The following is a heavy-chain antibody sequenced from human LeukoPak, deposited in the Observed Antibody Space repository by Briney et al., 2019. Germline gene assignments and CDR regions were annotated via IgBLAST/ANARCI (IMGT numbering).Heavy chain of an antibody. V-gene: IGHV3-53*01. CDR3: ARPLRINCGMDV. CDR2: IYYDGST. D-gene: IGHD3-3*01. J-gene: IGHJ6*02. Sequence: GGSLRLSCAASGFTVSSNYMSWVRQAPGKGLEWVSIIYYDGSTYYADSVKGRFTISRDNSKNTMYLQMNSLRAEDTAVYYCARPLRINCGMDVWGQGTTVTVSS. CDR1: GFTVSSNY.